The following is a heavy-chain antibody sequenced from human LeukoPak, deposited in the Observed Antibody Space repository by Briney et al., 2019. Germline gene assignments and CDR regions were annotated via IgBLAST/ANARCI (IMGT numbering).Heavy chain of an antibody. CDR1: GFTFSSYS. V-gene: IGHV3-21*01. D-gene: IGHD3-10*01. CDR2: ISSSSSYI. J-gene: IGHJ3*02. CDR3: AREALGAGSGSYYNAAFDI. Sequence: GGSLRLSCAASGFTFSSYSMNWVRQAPGKGLEWVSSISSSSSYIYYADSVKGRFTISRDHAQNSLYLQMNSLRAEDTAVYYCAREALGAGSGSYYNAAFDIWGQGTMVAVSS.